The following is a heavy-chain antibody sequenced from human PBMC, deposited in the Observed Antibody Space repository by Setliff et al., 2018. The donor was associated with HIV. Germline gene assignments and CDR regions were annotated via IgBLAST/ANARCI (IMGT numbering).Heavy chain of an antibody. V-gene: IGHV1-18*01. CDR1: GYSLSTYA. CDR2: IDSNNGNR. Sequence: GASVKVSCKASGYSLSTYAISWVRQAPGQGLEWMGWIDSNNGNRNFAQKFRGRVTMTTDISTNTAYMEVRSLSFDDTAVYYCVRLPADRTNYYYYMEVWGKGSTVTVCS. J-gene: IGHJ6*03. CDR3: VRLPADRTNYYYYMEV. D-gene: IGHD2-8*01.